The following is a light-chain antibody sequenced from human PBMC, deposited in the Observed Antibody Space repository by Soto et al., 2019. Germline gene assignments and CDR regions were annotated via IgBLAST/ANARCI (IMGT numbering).Light chain of an antibody. Sequence: DIQMTQSPSSLSASVGDRVTITCQASQGINNYLNWYQQKPGNAPKLLIFDTSDLEPGVPSRFSGRGSGRDFTFTISSLQPEDTATYYCQQYEDIPPTFGQGTRLEIK. CDR3: QQYEDIPPT. CDR1: QGINNY. J-gene: IGKJ5*01. V-gene: IGKV1-33*01. CDR2: DTS.